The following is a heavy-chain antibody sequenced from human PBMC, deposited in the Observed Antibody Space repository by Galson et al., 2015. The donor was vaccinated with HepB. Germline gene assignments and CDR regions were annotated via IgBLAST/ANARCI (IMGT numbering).Heavy chain of an antibody. CDR2: ISYDGSNK. CDR1: GFTFSSYA. V-gene: IGHV3-30*04. J-gene: IGHJ4*02. D-gene: IGHD2-2*01. CDR3: AREHAAAADYYFDY. Sequence: LRLSCAASGFTFSSYAMHWVRQAPGKGLEWVAVISYDGSNKYYADSVKGRFTISRDNSKNTLYLQMNSLRAEDTAVYYCAREHAAAADYYFDYWGQGTLVTVSS.